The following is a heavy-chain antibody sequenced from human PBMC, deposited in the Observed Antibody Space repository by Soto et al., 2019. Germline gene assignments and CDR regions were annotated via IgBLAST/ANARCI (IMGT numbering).Heavy chain of an antibody. J-gene: IGHJ3*02. D-gene: IGHD3-22*01. CDR2: INHSGST. CDR1: GGSFSGYY. Sequence: TLSLTCAVYGGSFSGYYWSWIRQPPGKGLEWIGEINHSGSTNYNPSLKSRVTISVDTSKNQFSLKLSSVTAADTAVYYCARIPNYDSSGHDAFDIWGQGTMVTVSS. CDR3: ARIPNYDSSGHDAFDI. V-gene: IGHV4-34*01.